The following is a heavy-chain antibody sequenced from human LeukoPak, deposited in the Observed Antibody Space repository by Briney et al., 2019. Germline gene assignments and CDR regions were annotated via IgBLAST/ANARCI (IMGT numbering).Heavy chain of an antibody. D-gene: IGHD2-8*02. J-gene: IGHJ4*02. CDR3: ARFERSTGCY. CDR1: GGSISSSSYY. V-gene: IGHV4-39*07. CDR2: IYYSGST. Sequence: SETLSLTCTVSGGSISSSSYYWGWIRQPPGKGLEWIGSIYYSGSTYYNPSLKSRVAISVDTSKNQFSLKLNSVTAADTAVYYCARFERSTGCYWGQGTLVTVSS.